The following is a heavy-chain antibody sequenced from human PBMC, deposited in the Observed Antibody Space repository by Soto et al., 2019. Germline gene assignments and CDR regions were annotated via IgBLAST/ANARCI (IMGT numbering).Heavy chain of an antibody. Sequence: GGSLRLSCAASGFTFSSYGMHWVRQAPGKGLEWVAVISYDGSNKYYADSVKGRFTISRDNSKNTLYLQMNSLRAEDTAVYYCAKDLEDIVVVPADDAFDIWGQGTMVTVSS. CDR2: ISYDGSNK. CDR3: AKDLEDIVVVPADDAFDI. J-gene: IGHJ3*02. D-gene: IGHD2-2*01. V-gene: IGHV3-30*18. CDR1: GFTFSSYG.